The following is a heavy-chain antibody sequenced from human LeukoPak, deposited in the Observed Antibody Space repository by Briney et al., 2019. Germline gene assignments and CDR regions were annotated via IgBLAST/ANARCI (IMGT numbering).Heavy chain of an antibody. CDR1: GDSISSYY. J-gene: IGHJ4*02. V-gene: IGHV4-59*08. D-gene: IGHD1-1*01. Sequence: SETLSLTCSVSGDSISSYYWSWIRQPPGKGLEWLGHISDRGFTNYNPSLEGRVTISVDTSKNRFSLRLNSVTAADMAVYYCATHAAPNDLLVDYWGQGSLVTVSS. CDR2: ISDRGFT. CDR3: ATHAAPNDLLVDY.